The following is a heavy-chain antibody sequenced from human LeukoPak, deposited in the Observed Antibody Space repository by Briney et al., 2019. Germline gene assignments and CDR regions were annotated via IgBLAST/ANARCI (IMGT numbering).Heavy chain of an antibody. V-gene: IGHV6-1*01. CDR2: TSYRSKWYN. D-gene: IGHD5-24*01. CDR1: GDSVSTNSVA. J-gene: IGHJ4*02. CDR3: AREAEITRFDY. Sequence: SQTLSLTCAISGDSVSTNSVAWNWIRQSPSRGLERLGRTSYRSKWYNDYAVSVKSRITITPDSSKNQFSLQLNSVTPEDTAVYYCAREAEITRFDYWGQGTLVTVSS.